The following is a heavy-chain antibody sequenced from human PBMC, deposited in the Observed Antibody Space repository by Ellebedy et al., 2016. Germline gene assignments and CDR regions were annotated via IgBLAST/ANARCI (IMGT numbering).Heavy chain of an antibody. V-gene: IGHV4-30-4*01. CDR3: ARGSLGYGGKGDAFDI. Sequence: SETLSLTXTVSGGSISSGDYYWSWIRQPPGKGLEWIGYIYYSGSTYYNPSLKSRVTISVDTSKNQFSLKLSSVTAADTAVYYCARGSLGYGGKGDAFDIWGQGTMVTVSS. CDR2: IYYSGST. J-gene: IGHJ3*02. D-gene: IGHD4-23*01. CDR1: GGSISSGDYY.